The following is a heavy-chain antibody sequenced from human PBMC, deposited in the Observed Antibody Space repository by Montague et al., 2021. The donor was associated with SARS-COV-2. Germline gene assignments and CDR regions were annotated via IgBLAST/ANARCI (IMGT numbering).Heavy chain of an antibody. V-gene: IGHV4-34*01. D-gene: IGHD3-10*02. J-gene: IGHJ4*02. CDR3: ARSGSSVWGVTVRAELDY. CDR1: GGSFSGYY. Sequence: SETLSLTCAVYGGSFSGYYWSWIRQPPEKGLEWIGEINQSGRTNNNPTLKSRVIISVETSKNQFSLKLSSVTAADTAVYYCARSGSSVWGVTVRAELDYWGQGILVIVSS. CDR2: INQSGRT.